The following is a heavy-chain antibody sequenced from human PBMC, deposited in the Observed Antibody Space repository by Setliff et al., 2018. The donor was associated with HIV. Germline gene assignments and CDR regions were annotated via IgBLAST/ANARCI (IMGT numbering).Heavy chain of an antibody. CDR1: GGSFSGYY. V-gene: IGHV4-34*01. Sequence: LSLTCAVYGGSFSGYYWSWIRQPPGKGLEWIGEINHSGSTNYNPSLKSRVTISVDTSKNQFSLKLSSVTAADTAVYYCARRGWYYYYYMDVWGKGTTVTVS. CDR2: INHSGST. J-gene: IGHJ6*03. CDR3: ARRGWYYYYYMDV. D-gene: IGHD2-15*01.